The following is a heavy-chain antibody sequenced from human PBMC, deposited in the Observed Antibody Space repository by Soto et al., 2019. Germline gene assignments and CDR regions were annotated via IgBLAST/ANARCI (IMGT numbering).Heavy chain of an antibody. CDR1: GFTFDDYG. V-gene: IGHV3-20*04. Sequence: GGSLRLSCAASGFTFDDYGMSWVRQAPGKGLEWVSGINWNGGSTGYADSVKGRFTISRDNAKNSLYLQMNSLRAEDTALYYCARDFSGSYWGTEGDFDYWGQGTLVTVSS. CDR2: INWNGGST. D-gene: IGHD1-26*01. CDR3: ARDFSGSYWGTEGDFDY. J-gene: IGHJ4*02.